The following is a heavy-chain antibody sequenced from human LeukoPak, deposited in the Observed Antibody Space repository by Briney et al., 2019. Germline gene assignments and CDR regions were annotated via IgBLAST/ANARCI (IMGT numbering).Heavy chain of an antibody. CDR2: ISSSSSYI. CDR3: ARDMDSSGWYPYYYYYGMDV. D-gene: IGHD6-19*01. V-gene: IGHV3-21*01. Sequence: GGSLRLSCAASRFTFSSYSMNWVRQAPGKGLEWVSSISSSSSYIYYADSVKGRFTISRDNAKNSLYLQMNSLRAEDTAVYYCARDMDSSGWYPYYYYYGMDVWGQGTTVTVSS. J-gene: IGHJ6*02. CDR1: RFTFSSYS.